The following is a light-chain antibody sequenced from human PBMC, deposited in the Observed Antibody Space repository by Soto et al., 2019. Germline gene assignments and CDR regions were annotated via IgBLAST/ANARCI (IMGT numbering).Light chain of an antibody. Sequence: QSALTQPPSASGSPGQSVTISFTGTSSDVGGGYNYVSWYQHHPGKVPKLMIYEVSKRPSGVPDRFYGSKSGNTASLTVSGLQAEDEADYFCSSYAGNNNLIFGGGTKVTVL. CDR2: EVS. CDR3: SSYAGNNNLI. V-gene: IGLV2-8*01. CDR1: SSDVGGGYNY. J-gene: IGLJ2*01.